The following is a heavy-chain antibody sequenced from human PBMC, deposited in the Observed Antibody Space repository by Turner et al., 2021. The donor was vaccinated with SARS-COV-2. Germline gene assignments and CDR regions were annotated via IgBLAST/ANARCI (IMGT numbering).Heavy chain of an antibody. V-gene: IGHV4-31*03. CDR3: SRFYSGSGFPIGSDYFDY. Sequence: QVQLREAGPGLVKPSQTLYLGCTVPGGTISSGGYYCGWSSQHTVKGLEWIRKIYYSGTTYYNPSLKGRVTISVDTSNNQFSLKLSSVTAADAAVYYLSRFYSGSGFPIGSDYFDYWGQGPLVTGSS. J-gene: IGHJ4*02. D-gene: IGHD3-10*01. CDR2: IYYSGTT. CDR1: GGTISSGGYY.